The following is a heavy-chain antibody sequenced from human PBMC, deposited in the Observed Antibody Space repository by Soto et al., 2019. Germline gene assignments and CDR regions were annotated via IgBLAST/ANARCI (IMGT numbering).Heavy chain of an antibody. J-gene: IGHJ6*03. Sequence: GASVKVSCKASGYTFTSYAMHWVRQAPGQRLEWMGWINAGNGNTKYSQKFQGRVTITRDTSASTAYMELSSLRSEDTAVYYCARSLTTVTSPYYYYYMDVWGKGTTLTVSS. V-gene: IGHV1-3*01. D-gene: IGHD4-17*01. CDR2: INAGNGNT. CDR1: GYTFTSYA. CDR3: ARSLTTVTSPYYYYYMDV.